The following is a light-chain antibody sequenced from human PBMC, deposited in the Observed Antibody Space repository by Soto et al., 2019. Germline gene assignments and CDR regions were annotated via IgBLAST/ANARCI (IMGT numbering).Light chain of an antibody. CDR2: GAS. Sequence: EVVITLFPATRSLSPEERATLSCRASQSVSSNLAWYQQKPGQAPRLLIDGASSRANGIPDRFSGSGSGTDFTLTISRLEPEDFAVYYCQQYGSSPPWTFGQGTKVDIK. CDR3: QQYGSSPPWT. CDR1: QSVSSN. V-gene: IGKV3-20*01. J-gene: IGKJ1*01.